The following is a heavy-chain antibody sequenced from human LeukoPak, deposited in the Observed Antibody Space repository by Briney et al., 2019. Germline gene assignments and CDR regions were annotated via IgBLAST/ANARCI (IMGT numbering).Heavy chain of an antibody. CDR2: IWPSDSDT. J-gene: IGHJ5*02. CDR1: GYTFSNYW. Sequence: GESLKISCKGSGYTFSNYWIGWVRQMPGKGLEWMGIIWPSDSDTRYSPSFQGQVTISADKSTSTAYLQWSSLKASDTAMYYCARRGFGSENWFDPWGQGTLVTVSS. CDR3: ARRGFGSENWFDP. V-gene: IGHV5-51*01. D-gene: IGHD6-25*01.